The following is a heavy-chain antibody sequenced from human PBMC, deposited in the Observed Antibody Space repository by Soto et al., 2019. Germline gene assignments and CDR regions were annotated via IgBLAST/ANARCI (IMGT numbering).Heavy chain of an antibody. V-gene: IGHV1-2*02. CDR1: GYTFTSYY. J-gene: IGHJ6*02. CDR2: INPNSGNT. CDR3: ARELGLVPSYGMDV. D-gene: IGHD2-8*02. Sequence: ASVKVSCKASGYTFTSYYMHWVRQAPGQGLEWMGKINPNSGNTHYAQKFQGRVTMTRDTSISTAYMELSRLRSDDTAAYYCARELGLVPSYGMDVWGQGTTVTVSS.